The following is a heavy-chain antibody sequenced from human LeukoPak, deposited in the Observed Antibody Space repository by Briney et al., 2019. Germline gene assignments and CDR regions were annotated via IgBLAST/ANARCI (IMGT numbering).Heavy chain of an antibody. J-gene: IGHJ4*02. V-gene: IGHV3-20*04. CDR1: GFTFDDYG. CDR3: AREGGYCSSTSCYPY. Sequence: GGSLRLSCAASGFTFDDYGMSWVRQAPGKGLEWVSGINWNGGSTGYADSVKGRLTISRDNAKNSLYLQMNSLRAEDTALYYCAREGGYCSSTSCYPYWGQGTLVTVSS. D-gene: IGHD2-2*03. CDR2: INWNGGST.